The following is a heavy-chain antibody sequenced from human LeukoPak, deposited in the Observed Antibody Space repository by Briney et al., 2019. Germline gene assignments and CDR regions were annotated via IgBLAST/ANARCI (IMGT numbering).Heavy chain of an antibody. V-gene: IGHV1-2*02. D-gene: IGHD6-19*01. CDR3: ARDGHLAVAGITVYFDY. J-gene: IGHJ4*02. Sequence: GASVKVSCKASGYTFTGYYMHWVRQAPGQGLEWMGWINPNSGGTNYAQKFQGRVTMTRDTSISTAYMELSRLRSDDTAVYYCARDGHLAVAGITVYFDYWGQGTLVTVSS. CDR1: GYTFTGYY. CDR2: INPNSGGT.